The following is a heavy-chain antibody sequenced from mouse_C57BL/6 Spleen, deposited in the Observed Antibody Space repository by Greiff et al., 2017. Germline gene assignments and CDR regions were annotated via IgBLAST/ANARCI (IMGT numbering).Heavy chain of an antibody. V-gene: IGHV1-64*01. D-gene: IGHD3-2*02. CDR2: IHPNSGST. CDR1: GYTFTSYW. CDR3: ARGGQLRLRGYAMDY. Sequence: QVQLQQPGAELVKPGASVKLSCKASGYTFTSYWMHWVKQRPGQGLEWIGMIHPNSGSTNYNEKFKSKATLTVDKSSSTAYMQLSSLTSEDSAVYYWARGGQLRLRGYAMDYWGQGTSVTVSS. J-gene: IGHJ4*01.